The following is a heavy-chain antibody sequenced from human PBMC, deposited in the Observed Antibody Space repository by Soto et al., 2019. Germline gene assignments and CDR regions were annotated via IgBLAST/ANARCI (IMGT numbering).Heavy chain of an antibody. V-gene: IGHV1-18*01. CDR2: ISGYNGNT. D-gene: IGHD4-4*01. J-gene: IGHJ6*03. CDR3: AKADSNYAGRFSYYYMDV. Sequence: GASVKVSCKASGYTFTSYGISWVRQAPGQGPEWMGWISGYNGNTHYAQKFRGKVTMTTDTSTSTAYMELRSLRSDDTAVYYCAKADSNYAGRFSYYYMDVWGNGTLVTVSS. CDR1: GYTFTSYG.